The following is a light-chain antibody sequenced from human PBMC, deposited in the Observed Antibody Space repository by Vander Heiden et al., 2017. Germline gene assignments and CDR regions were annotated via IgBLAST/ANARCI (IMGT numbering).Light chain of an antibody. J-gene: IGLJ2*01. CDR1: SSNIGSNT. CDR3: AAWDDSLNGVL. Sequence: QSVLTQPPSASGTPGQRVTIPCSGSSSNIGSNTVNWYLQLPGTAPKLLIYSNDVRPSGVPDRFSGSKSGTSASLDISGLQSEDEADYYCAAWDDSLNGVLFGGGTKLTVL. V-gene: IGLV1-44*01. CDR2: SND.